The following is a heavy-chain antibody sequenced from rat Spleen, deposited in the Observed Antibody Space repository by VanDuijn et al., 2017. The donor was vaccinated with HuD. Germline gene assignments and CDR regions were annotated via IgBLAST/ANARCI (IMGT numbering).Heavy chain of an antibody. CDR3: ARWYGYNYFDY. CDR1: GLSLTSNS. Sequence: QVQLKESGPGLVQPSQTLSLTCTVSGLSLTSNSVSWIRQPPGKGLEWMGRIQNGGSTDYNSALKSRLSISRDTSKSQVFLKMSSLKTEDTATYYCARWYGYNYFDYWGQGVMVTVSS. CDR2: IQNGGST. J-gene: IGHJ2*01. D-gene: IGHD1-9*01. V-gene: IGHV2-47*01.